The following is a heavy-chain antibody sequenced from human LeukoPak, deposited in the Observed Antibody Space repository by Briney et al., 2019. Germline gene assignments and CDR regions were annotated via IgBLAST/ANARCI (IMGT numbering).Heavy chain of an antibody. CDR2: ISGSGYST. CDR1: GFTFSSYS. V-gene: IGHV3-23*01. D-gene: IGHD1-26*01. CDR3: AQWSRYFDY. J-gene: IGHJ4*02. Sequence: TGGSLRLSCAASGFTFSSYSMNWVRQAPGKGLEWVSAISGSGYSTYYADSVKGRFTISRDNSKNTLYLQMNSLRAEDTALYFCAQWSRYFDYWGQGTLVTVSS.